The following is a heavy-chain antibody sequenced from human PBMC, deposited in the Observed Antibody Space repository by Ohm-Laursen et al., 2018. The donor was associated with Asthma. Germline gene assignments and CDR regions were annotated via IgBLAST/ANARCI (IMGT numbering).Heavy chain of an antibody. CDR3: AKSDDFWSASDY. Sequence: SLRLSCAASGFTFSSYAMHWVRQAPGKGLEWVAVISYDGSNKYYADSVKGRFTISRDNSKKMVYLQMNSLRAEDTAVYYCAKSDDFWSASDYWGQGTLVTVSS. J-gene: IGHJ4*02. CDR2: ISYDGSNK. V-gene: IGHV3-30-3*02. CDR1: GFTFSSYA. D-gene: IGHD3-3*01.